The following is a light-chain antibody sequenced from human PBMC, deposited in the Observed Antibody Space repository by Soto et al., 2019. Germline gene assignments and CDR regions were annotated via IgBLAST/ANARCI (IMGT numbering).Light chain of an antibody. Sequence: DIQMTQSSSTLSASVGDRVTITCRASQSIDRWLAWYQQKPGKAPKLVIYDGSTLESGVPSRFSVSGSGTEFTLTISSLQPEDFATYYCQQINSLPVTFGGGTKVDIK. V-gene: IGKV1-5*01. CDR3: QQINSLPVT. CDR2: DGS. CDR1: QSIDRW. J-gene: IGKJ4*01.